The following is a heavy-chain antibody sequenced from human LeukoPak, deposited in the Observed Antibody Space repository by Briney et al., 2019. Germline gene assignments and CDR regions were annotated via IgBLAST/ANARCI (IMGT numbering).Heavy chain of an antibody. CDR1: GFTFSSYG. Sequence: GGSLRLSCAASGFTFSSYGMHWVRQAPGKGLEWVAFIRYDGSNKYYADPVKGRFTISRDNSKNTLYLQMNSLRAEDTAVYYCAREIVGATGFDYWGQGTLVTVSS. J-gene: IGHJ4*02. CDR2: IRYDGSNK. V-gene: IGHV3-30*02. CDR3: AREIVGATGFDY. D-gene: IGHD1-26*01.